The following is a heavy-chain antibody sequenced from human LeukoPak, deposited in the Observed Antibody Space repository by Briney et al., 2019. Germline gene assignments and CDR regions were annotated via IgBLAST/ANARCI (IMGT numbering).Heavy chain of an antibody. CDR1: GGSISSYY. CDR2: IYYSGST. Sequence: SETLSLTCTVSGGSISSYYWSWIRQPPGKGLEWIGYIYYSGSTNYNPSLKSRVTISVDTSKNQFSLKLSSVTAADTAVYYCARHLRDGYNSAYYYYGMDVWGQGTTVTVSS. V-gene: IGHV4-59*08. CDR3: ARHLRDGYNSAYYYYGMDV. D-gene: IGHD5-24*01. J-gene: IGHJ6*02.